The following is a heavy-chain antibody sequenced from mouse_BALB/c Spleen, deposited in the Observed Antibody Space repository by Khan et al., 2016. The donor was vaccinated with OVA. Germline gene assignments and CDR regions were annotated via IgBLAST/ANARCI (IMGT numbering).Heavy chain of an antibody. CDR1: GYTFTSYW. V-gene: IGHV1S41*01. CDR2: IAPGSGST. Sequence: DLVKPGASLKLSCKASGYTFTSYWINWIKQRPGQGLEWIGRIAPGSGSTSYNEMFKGKATMTVDTSSSKAYIQFSSLSSEDSAVFICARVNYYSNSAYAMDYWGQGTSLTVSS. D-gene: IGHD1-1*01. J-gene: IGHJ4*01. CDR3: ARVNYYSNSAYAMDY.